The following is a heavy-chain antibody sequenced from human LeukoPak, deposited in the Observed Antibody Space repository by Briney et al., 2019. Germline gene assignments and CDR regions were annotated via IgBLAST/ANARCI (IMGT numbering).Heavy chain of an antibody. CDR3: VRFLEWLSTNDY. CDR1: GYTFTSYG. V-gene: IGHV1-18*01. D-gene: IGHD3-3*01. CDR2: ISAYNGNT. J-gene: IGHJ4*02. Sequence: GASVKVSCKASGYTFTSYGISWVRQTPGQGLEWMGWISAYNGNTNYAQKLQGRVTMATDTSTSTAYMELRSLRSDDTAVYYCVRFLEWLSTNDYWGQGTLVTVSS.